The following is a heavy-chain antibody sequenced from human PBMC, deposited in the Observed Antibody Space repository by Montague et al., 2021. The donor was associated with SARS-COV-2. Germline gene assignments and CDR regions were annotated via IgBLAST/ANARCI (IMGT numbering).Heavy chain of an antibody. CDR2: IDPSDSNA. V-gene: IGHV5-10-1*01. CDR3: ATPDY. J-gene: IGHJ4*02. CDR1: GYSFTTYW. Sequence: QSGAEGKKPGESLRISCKGSGYSFTTYWINWVRQMPGKGLEWMGKIDPSDSNAYYSPSFQGHVTISVDKSISTAYLQWSSLKASDTAMFYCATPDYWGQGTLVTVSS.